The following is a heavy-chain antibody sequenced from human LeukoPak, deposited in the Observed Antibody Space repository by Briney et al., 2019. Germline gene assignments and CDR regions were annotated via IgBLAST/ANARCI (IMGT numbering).Heavy chain of an antibody. D-gene: IGHD3-22*01. CDR3: ARDYYDSRGEAFDI. CDR2: IFYSGST. Sequence: PETPSLTCALSRGSTSNYYWSCIPPPPGEGLERVWHIFYSGSTNYNPSLKSRVTISVDTSKNQFSLKLNSVTAADTAVYYCARDYYDSRGEAFDIWGQGTMVTVSS. V-gene: IGHV4-59*01. CDR1: RGSTSNYY. J-gene: IGHJ3*02.